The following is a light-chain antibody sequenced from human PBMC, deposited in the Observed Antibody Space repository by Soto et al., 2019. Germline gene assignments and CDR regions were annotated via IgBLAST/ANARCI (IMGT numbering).Light chain of an antibody. CDR2: NNN. CDR1: SSNIGSYS. V-gene: IGLV1-44*01. CDR3: AGWDDSLNGVV. Sequence: QSVLTQPPSASGTPGQGITISCSGSSSNIGSYSVNWYQHLPGTAPKLLIYNNNQRPSGVPDRVSGSKSGTSASLAISGLQSEDEADYYCAGWDDSLNGVVFGGGTQLTVL. J-gene: IGLJ2*01.